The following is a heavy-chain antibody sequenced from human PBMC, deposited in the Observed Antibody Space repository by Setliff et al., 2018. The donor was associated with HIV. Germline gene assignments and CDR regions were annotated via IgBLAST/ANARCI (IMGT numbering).Heavy chain of an antibody. CDR3: AKHGFERKSPYNWFDS. J-gene: IGHJ5*01. CDR1: GYRFSANW. V-gene: IGHV5-51*01. D-gene: IGHD2-21*01. CDR2: IYPDDSAT. Sequence: GESLKISCKGSGYRFSANWIGWVRQMPGKGLEWMGIIYPDDSATRYSPSFQGQVIISADKSINTAYLRWRRLRASDTAMYYCAKHGFERKSPYNWFDSWGQGTLVTVSS.